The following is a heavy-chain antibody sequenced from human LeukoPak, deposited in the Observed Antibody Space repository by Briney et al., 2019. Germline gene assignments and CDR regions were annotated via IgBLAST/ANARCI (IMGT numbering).Heavy chain of an antibody. CDR1: GFTFSSYS. J-gene: IGHJ4*02. CDR3: ARERNSARYYYGSGSPFGY. D-gene: IGHD3-10*01. V-gene: IGHV3-48*04. CDR2: ISSSSSTI. Sequence: PGGSLRLSCAAPGFTFSSYSMNWVRQAPGKGLEWVSYISSSSSTIYYADSVKGRFTISRDNAKNSLYLQMNSLRAEDTAVYYCARERNSARYYYGSGSPFGYWGQGTLVTVSS.